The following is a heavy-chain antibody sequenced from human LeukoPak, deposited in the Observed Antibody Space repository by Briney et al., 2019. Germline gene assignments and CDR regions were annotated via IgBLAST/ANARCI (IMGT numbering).Heavy chain of an antibody. CDR1: GFSFSSSA. D-gene: IGHD3-22*01. J-gene: IGHJ4*02. V-gene: IGHV3-64*02. CDR2: ITNNGGYT. CDR3: AGASPDGFYDY. Sequence: AGSLRLTCAASGFSFSSSAMHWVRQAPGKGLEYVSAITNNGGYTYYADSVKGRFTISRDNSKDALKLQMGRLRTEVSAVYYCAGASPDGFYDYWGRGTLVTVSS.